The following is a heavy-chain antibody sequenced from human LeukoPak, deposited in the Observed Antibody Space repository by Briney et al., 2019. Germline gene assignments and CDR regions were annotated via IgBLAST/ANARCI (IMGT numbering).Heavy chain of an antibody. CDR1: GYTFTGYY. V-gene: IGHV1-2*06. CDR2: INPNSGGT. D-gene: IGHD2-21*01. CDR3: ARDSGGGYCYNYYYYYMDV. Sequence: ASVKVSCKASGYTFTGYYMHWVRQAPGQGLEWMGRINPNSGGTNYAQKFQGRVTMTRDTSISTAYMELSRLRSDDTAVYYCARDSGGGYCYNYYYYYMDVWGKGTTVTVSS. J-gene: IGHJ6*03.